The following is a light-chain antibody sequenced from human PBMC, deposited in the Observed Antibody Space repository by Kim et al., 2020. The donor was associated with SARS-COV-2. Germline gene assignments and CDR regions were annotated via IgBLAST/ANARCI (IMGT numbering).Light chain of an antibody. Sequence: EIVLTQSPDTLSLSPGETATLSCGASQSVNSNYLAWYQQKPGLAPRLLIYGASSRATGIPDRFSGSGSGTDFTLTISRLEPEDFAVYYCQQYDSSPLTFGGGTKVEIK. CDR1: QSVNSNY. J-gene: IGKJ4*01. V-gene: IGKV3D-20*01. CDR3: QQYDSSPLT. CDR2: GAS.